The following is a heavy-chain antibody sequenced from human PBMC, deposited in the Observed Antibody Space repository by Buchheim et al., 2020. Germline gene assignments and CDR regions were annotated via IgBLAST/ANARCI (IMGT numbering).Heavy chain of an antibody. V-gene: IGHV3-30*18. J-gene: IGHJ4*02. CDR1: GFAFSAYG. Sequence: QVQLEESGGGVVQPGGSLTLSCAASGFAFSAYGFHWVRQVPGKGLQWLALISFDGSNDYYTDSVKGRFSLSRDDSRNTVTLQMNRLRPEDTGVYYCAKDPRAKDSYSRDLLIRYFEYWGQGAL. CDR2: ISFDGSND. CDR3: AKDPRAKDSYSRDLLIRYFEY. D-gene: IGHD3-22*01.